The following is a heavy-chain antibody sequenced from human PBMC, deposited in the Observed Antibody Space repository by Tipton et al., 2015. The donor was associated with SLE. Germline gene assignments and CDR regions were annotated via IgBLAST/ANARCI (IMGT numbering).Heavy chain of an antibody. Sequence: SLRLSCAASGFMFSSYAMRWVRQAPGKGLEWVSVIYSGGSTYYADSVKGRFTISRDNSKNTLYLQMNSLRAEDTAVYYCARDPYSSSRTWYYGMDVWGQGTTVTVSS. J-gene: IGHJ6*02. CDR2: IYSGGST. CDR1: GFMFSSYA. D-gene: IGHD6-13*01. V-gene: IGHV3-53*05. CDR3: ARDPYSSSRTWYYGMDV.